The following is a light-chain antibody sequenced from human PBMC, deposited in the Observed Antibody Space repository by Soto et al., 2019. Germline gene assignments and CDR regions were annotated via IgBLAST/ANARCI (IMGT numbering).Light chain of an antibody. V-gene: IGLV2-23*01. CDR3: CSSAPESTYV. Sequence: QSALAQLASVSGSPGQSVTISCTGTSSDVGAYNSVSWYQQHPDEAPQLMIYKGTQRPSGVSNRFSGSTSGNAASLTISGLQAGDEADYFCCSSAPESTYVFGTGTKVTVL. CDR2: KGT. J-gene: IGLJ1*01. CDR1: SSDVGAYNS.